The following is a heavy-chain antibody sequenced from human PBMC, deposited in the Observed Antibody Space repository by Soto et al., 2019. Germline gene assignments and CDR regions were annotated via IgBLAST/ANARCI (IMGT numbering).Heavy chain of an antibody. CDR3: ARVRAPGRSAPYSYHGLDV. J-gene: IGHJ6*02. CDR2: IIPMYDTA. D-gene: IGHD2-15*01. V-gene: IGHV1-69*01. Sequence: QVRLVQSGAEVKKPGSSVKVSCKASGGTFSSHSITWVRQAPGQGLEWMGGIIPMYDTANYAQRFQGRVTLSADESTSTANMELGSLTSEDTAVYYCARVRAPGRSAPYSYHGLDVWGQGTSVTVSS. CDR1: GGTFSSHS.